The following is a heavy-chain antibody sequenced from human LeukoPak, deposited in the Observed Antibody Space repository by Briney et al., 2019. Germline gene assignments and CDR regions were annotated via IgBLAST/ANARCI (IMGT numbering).Heavy chain of an antibody. V-gene: IGHV3-30*18. CDR1: GFTFSSYG. J-gene: IGHJ4*02. CDR3: AKAREDEWLLLDDY. CDR2: ISYDGSNK. D-gene: IGHD3-22*01. Sequence: PGRSLRLSCAASGFTFSSYGMHWVRQARGKGLEWVAVISYDGSNKYYADSVKGRFTISRDNSKNTLYLQMNSLRAEDTAVYYCAKAREDEWLLLDDYWGQGTLVTVSS.